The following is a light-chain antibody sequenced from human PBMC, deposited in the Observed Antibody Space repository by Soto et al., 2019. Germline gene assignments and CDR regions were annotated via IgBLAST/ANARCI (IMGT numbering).Light chain of an antibody. CDR3: QHRNNWPPGAT. CDR2: DSS. CDR1: QSISTY. Sequence: EIVLTQSPATLSLSPGERATLSCRASQSISTYLAWYPQKPGQSPRLLISDSSNRATGIPARFSVSGSGTDSTLTISSLEPEDFAVYYCQHRNNWPPGATFGGGTKVEIK. V-gene: IGKV3-11*01. J-gene: IGKJ4*01.